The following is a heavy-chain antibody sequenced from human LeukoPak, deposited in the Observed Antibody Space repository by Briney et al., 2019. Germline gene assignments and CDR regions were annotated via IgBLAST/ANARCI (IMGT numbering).Heavy chain of an antibody. V-gene: IGHV3-30*01. CDR2: ISYDGSNK. Sequence: GGSLRPSCAASGFTFSSYAMHWVRQAPGKGLEWVAVISYDGSNKYYADSVKGRFTISRDNSKNTLYLQMNSLRAEDTAVYYCATEPRTVDYWGQGTLVTVSS. J-gene: IGHJ4*02. CDR3: ATEPRTVDY. CDR1: GFTFSSYA.